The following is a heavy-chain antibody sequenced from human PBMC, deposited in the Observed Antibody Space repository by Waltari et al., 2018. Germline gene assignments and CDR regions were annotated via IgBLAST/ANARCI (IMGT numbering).Heavy chain of an antibody. D-gene: IGHD2-15*01. CDR1: GYTFAGYD. J-gene: IGHJ3*02. CDR3: ARARGNIVVVVAADDAFDI. V-gene: IGHV1-2*02. CDR2: INPNSGGT. Sequence: QVQLVQSGAEVKKPGDSVKVSCKASGYTFAGYDMHWVRRAPGQGLEWMGWINPNSGGTNYAQKFQGRVTMTRDTSISTAYMELSRLRSDDTAVYYCARARGNIVVVVAADDAFDIWGQGTMVTVSS.